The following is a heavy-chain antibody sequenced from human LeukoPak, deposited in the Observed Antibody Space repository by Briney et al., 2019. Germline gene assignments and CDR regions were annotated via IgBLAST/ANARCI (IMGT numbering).Heavy chain of an antibody. V-gene: IGHV3-21*01. CDR3: ARGPRGSGSFNYFDY. CDR1: GFTFSSYS. D-gene: IGHD3-10*01. J-gene: IGHJ4*02. Sequence: GGSLRLSCAASGFTFSSYSMNWVRQAPGKGLEWVSSISSSSGYIYYADSVKGRFTISRDNAKNSLYLQMNSLRAEDTAVYYCARGPRGSGSFNYFDYWGQGTLVTVSS. CDR2: ISSSSGYI.